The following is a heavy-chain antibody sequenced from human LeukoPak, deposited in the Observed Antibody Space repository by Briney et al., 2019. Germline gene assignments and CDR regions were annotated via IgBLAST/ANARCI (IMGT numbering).Heavy chain of an antibody. CDR1: GFTFSDYA. Sequence: GGSPRLSCAASGFTFSDYAMRWVRQAPGKGLEWVAVILYDGSNKYYADSVKGRFTLSRDNSKNTLYLQMNSLRPEDTAVYYCARAYCRGRTCYAPLWGGDFDSWGQGSLVTVSS. D-gene: IGHD2-15*01. CDR2: ILYDGSNK. J-gene: IGHJ4*02. CDR3: ARAYCRGRTCYAPLWGGDFDS. V-gene: IGHV3-30-3*01.